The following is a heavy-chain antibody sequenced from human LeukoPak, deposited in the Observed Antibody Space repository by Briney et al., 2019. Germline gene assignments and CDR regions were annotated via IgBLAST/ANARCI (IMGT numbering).Heavy chain of an antibody. CDR3: ARDLITVTKGFDI. D-gene: IGHD4-17*01. Sequence: SETLSLTCTVSGGSISSYYWSWIRQPPGKGLEWIGYIYYSGSTNYNPPLKSRVTISIDTSKNQFSLRLRSVTAADTAVYYCARDLITVTKGFDIWGQGTMVSVSS. CDR1: GGSISSYY. CDR2: IYYSGST. V-gene: IGHV4-59*01. J-gene: IGHJ3*02.